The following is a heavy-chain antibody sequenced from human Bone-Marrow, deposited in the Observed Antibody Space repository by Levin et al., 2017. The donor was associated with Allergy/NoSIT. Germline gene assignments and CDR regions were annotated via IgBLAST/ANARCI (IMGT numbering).Heavy chain of an antibody. D-gene: IGHD3/OR15-3a*01. CDR2: MNPMNGDT. CDR1: GYKFREYF. J-gene: IGHJ4*02. V-gene: IGHV1-2*02. Sequence: VASVKVSCEASGYKFREYFMHWVRQAPGQGLEWIGWMNPMNGDTNYSPKFQGRVAMTRDASFRTAYMEVTRLTTDDTALYFCARGSEHFSYWPGSYMPHWGQGTLVTVSS. CDR3: ARGSEHFSYWPGSYMPH.